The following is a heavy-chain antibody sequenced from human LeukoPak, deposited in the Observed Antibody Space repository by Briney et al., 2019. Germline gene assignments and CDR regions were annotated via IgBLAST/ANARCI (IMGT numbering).Heavy chain of an antibody. CDR1: GFTFSSYW. CDR2: IKEDGSEK. CDR3: ARGGGRHVEY. Sequence: GGSLRLSCAASGFTFSSYWMSWVRQAPGNGLEWVANIKEDGSEKNYVDSVKGRFTISRDNAKNSLYLQMNILRAEDTAVYYCARGGGRHVEYWGQGNLVTVSS. J-gene: IGHJ4*02. V-gene: IGHV3-7*03. D-gene: IGHD3-16*01.